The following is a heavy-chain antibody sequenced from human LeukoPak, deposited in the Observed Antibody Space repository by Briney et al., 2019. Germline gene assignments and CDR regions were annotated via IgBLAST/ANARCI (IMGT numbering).Heavy chain of an antibody. CDR3: ARVKGYCSSTSCYHSFDY. CDR1: GFTFSSYW. D-gene: IGHD2-2*01. V-gene: IGHV3-74*01. J-gene: IGHJ4*02. CDR2: INSDGSST. Sequence: PGGSLRLSCAASGFTFSSYWMHWVRQAPGKGLVWVSRINSDGSSTSYADSVKGRFTISRDNAKNTLYLQMNSLRAEDTAVYYCARVKGYCSSTSCYHSFDYWGQGTLVTVSS.